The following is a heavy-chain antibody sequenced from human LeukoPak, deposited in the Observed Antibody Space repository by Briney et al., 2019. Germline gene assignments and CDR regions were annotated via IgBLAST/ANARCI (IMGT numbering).Heavy chain of an antibody. J-gene: IGHJ5*02. CDR3: ARSRHGGPLTTFDP. Sequence: GGSLRLSCAASGFTFSDYYMTWIRQAPGKGLEWVSYISNSASTIYYADSVKGRFTISRDNAKNSLYLQMNSLRAEDAAVYYCARSRHGGPLTTFDPWGQGTLVTVSS. CDR1: GFTFSDYY. V-gene: IGHV3-11*01. D-gene: IGHD4-23*01. CDR2: ISNSASTI.